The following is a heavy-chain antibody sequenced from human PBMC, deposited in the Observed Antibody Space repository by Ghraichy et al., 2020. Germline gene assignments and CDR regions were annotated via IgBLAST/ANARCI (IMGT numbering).Heavy chain of an antibody. D-gene: IGHD3-22*01. CDR2: IKEDGSEK. CDR1: GFTFSRFW. CDR3: ARDPSGYYDSSGYNYYDY. V-gene: IGHV3-7*03. Sequence: GESLNISCAASGFTFSRFWMTWVRQVPGKGLEWVANIKEDGSEKYYVDSVRGRFTISRDNAKNSLFLQMNSLRAEDTAVYYCARDPSGYYDSSGYNYYDYWGQGSLVTVSS. J-gene: IGHJ4*02.